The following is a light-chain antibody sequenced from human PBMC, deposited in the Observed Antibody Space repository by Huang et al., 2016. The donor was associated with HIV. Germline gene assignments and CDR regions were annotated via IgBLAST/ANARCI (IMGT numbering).Light chain of an antibody. J-gene: IGKJ2*01. V-gene: IGKV1-5*03. Sequence: DIQMTQYPSTLSASVGDRVTITCRASQSVGKWLAWYQQKPVQAPKLLIYTASTLQNGVPSRFSGSGSETEFTLTINSRQPDDFATYYCQQYNRFYTFGQGTRLDIK. CDR2: TAS. CDR3: QQYNRFYT. CDR1: QSVGKW.